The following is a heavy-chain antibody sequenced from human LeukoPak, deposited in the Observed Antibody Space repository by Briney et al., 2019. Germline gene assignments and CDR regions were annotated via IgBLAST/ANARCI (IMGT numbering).Heavy chain of an antibody. CDR3: ARDPSSLGYCSGGSCSASH. Sequence: ASVKVSCKASGGTFSSYAISWVRQAPGQGLEWMGRIIPIFGTANYAQKFQGRVTITTDESTSTAYMELSSLRSEDTAVYYCARDPSSLGYCSGGSCSASHWGQGTLVTVSS. J-gene: IGHJ4*02. CDR1: GGTFSSYA. V-gene: IGHV1-69*05. D-gene: IGHD2-15*01. CDR2: IIPIFGTA.